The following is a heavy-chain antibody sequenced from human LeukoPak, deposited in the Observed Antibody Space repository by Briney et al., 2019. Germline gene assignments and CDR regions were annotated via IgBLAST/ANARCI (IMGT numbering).Heavy chain of an antibody. CDR2: IYSGGST. D-gene: IGHD4-23*01. CDR1: GFTFSDSY. V-gene: IGHV3-53*01. CDR3: ARRAGGYSHPYDY. J-gene: IGHJ4*02. Sequence: PGGSLRLSCAASGFTFSDSYMTWVRQAPGKGLEWVSLIYSGGSTYYADSVKGRFTISRDNSKNTLYLQMNSLRAEDTAVYYCARRAGGYSHPYDYWGQGTLVTVSS.